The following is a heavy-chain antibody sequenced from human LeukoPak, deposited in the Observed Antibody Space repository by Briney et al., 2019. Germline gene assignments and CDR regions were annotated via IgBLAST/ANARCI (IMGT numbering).Heavy chain of an antibody. CDR1: GFTFSSYW. CDR2: ISYDGSNK. CDR3: AKSHRGYSGYDQIPYYYYYYMDV. D-gene: IGHD5-12*01. V-gene: IGHV3-30*18. Sequence: GGSLRLSCAASGFTFSSYWMHWVRQAPGKGLEWVAVISYDGSNKYYADSVKGRFTISRDNSKNTLYLQMNSLRAEDTAVYYCAKSHRGYSGYDQIPYYYYYYMDVWGKGTTVTVSS. J-gene: IGHJ6*03.